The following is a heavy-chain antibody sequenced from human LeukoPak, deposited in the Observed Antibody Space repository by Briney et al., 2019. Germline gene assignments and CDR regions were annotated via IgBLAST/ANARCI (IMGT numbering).Heavy chain of an antibody. CDR3: ARGHYYDSSGYPLYYYYYGMDV. V-gene: IGHV4-59*12. CDR2: IHYTGYT. J-gene: IGHJ6*02. Sequence: SETLSLTCTVSGVSISSSYWSWIRQPPGKGLEWIGFIHYTGYTNHNPSLKNRVTISVDTSKNQFSLKLSSVTAADTAVYYCARGHYYDSSGYPLYYYYYGMDVWGQGTTVTVSS. CDR1: GVSISSSY. D-gene: IGHD3-22*01.